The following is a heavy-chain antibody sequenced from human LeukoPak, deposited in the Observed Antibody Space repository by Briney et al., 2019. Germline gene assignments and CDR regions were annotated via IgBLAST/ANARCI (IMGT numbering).Heavy chain of an antibody. V-gene: IGHV4-4*07. J-gene: IGHJ6*03. CDR1: GGSISSYY. Sequence: SETLSLTCTVSGGSISSYYWSWIRQPAGKGLEWIGRIYTSRSTNYNPSLKSRVTMSVDTSKNQFSLKLSSVTAADTAVYYCARSGGPRFYYYYYMDVWGKGTTVTVSS. CDR2: IYTSRST. D-gene: IGHD3-10*01. CDR3: ARSGGPRFYYYYYMDV.